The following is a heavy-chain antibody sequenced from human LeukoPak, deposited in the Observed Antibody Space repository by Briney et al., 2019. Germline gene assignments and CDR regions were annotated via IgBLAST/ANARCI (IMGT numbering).Heavy chain of an antibody. D-gene: IGHD3-22*01. CDR3: TRDSNYHDRNISYDVFDI. Sequence: GGSLRLSCAASGFTFSRYWMIGVRQTPGKGLEWVANIKGDGSLKYYQDSVRGRFTISRDNADNSLYLQMNSLSAGDTAVYYYTRDSNYHDRNISYDVFDIWGQGTKVTVSS. CDR2: IKGDGSLK. V-gene: IGHV3-7*01. J-gene: IGHJ3*02. CDR1: GFTFSRYW.